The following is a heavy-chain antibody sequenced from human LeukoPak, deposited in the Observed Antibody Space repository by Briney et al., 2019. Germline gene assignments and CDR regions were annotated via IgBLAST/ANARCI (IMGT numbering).Heavy chain of an antibody. CDR2: ISYDGSNK. CDR3: AKGGGRGYAYYYYYMDV. J-gene: IGHJ6*03. Sequence: GRSLRLSCAASGFTFTNYGMHWVRQAPGKGLEWVAVISYDGSNKYYADSVKGRFTISRDNSKNTLYLQMNSLRAEDTAVYYCAKGGGRGYAYYYYYMDVWGKGTTVTVSS. CDR1: GFTFTNYG. V-gene: IGHV3-30*18. D-gene: IGHD5-12*01.